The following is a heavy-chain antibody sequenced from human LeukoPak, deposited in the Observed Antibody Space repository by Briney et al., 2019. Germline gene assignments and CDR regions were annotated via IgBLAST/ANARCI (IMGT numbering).Heavy chain of an antibody. CDR3: ARGTTADY. V-gene: IGHV4-59*01. D-gene: IGHD4-11*01. CDR1: GGSISSYY. Sequence: PSETLSLTCTVSGGSISSYYWSWIRQPPGKGLEWIGYIYYSGCTNYNPSLKSRVTISVDTSKNQFSLKLSSVTAADTAVYYCARGTTADYWGQGTLVTVSS. J-gene: IGHJ4*02. CDR2: IYYSGCT.